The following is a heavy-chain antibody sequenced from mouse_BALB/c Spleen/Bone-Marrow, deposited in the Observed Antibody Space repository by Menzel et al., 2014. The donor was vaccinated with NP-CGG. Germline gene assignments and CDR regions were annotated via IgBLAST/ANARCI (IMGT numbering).Heavy chain of an antibody. CDR2: IYPGDFNT. J-gene: IGHJ4*01. CDR1: GYTFTSYY. D-gene: IGHD2-4*01. CDR3: ARKSQRAYDSMNY. V-gene: IGHV1S56*01. Sequence: QVQLQQSGPELVKPGASVRISCKASGYTFTSYYVHWVRQRPGQGLEWIGWIYPGDFNTKYNEEFKGKATLTADKSSSTASMQVSRLTSDDSAVYFCARKSQRAYDSMNYWGQGTSVTVSS.